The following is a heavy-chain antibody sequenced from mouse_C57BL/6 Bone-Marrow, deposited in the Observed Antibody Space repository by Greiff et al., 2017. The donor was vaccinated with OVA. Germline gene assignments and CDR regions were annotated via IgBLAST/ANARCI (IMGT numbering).Heavy chain of an antibody. CDR1: GYTFTSYW. CDR3: ARYDGSSPLYFDY. CDR2: INPSNGGT. J-gene: IGHJ2*01. V-gene: IGHV1-53*01. D-gene: IGHD1-1*01. Sequence: VQLQQSGTELVKPGASVKLSCKASGYTFTSYWMHWVKQRPGQGLEWIGNINPSNGGTNYNEKFKSKATLTVDKSSSTAYMQISSLTSEDSEVYYCARYDGSSPLYFDYWGQGTTLTVSS.